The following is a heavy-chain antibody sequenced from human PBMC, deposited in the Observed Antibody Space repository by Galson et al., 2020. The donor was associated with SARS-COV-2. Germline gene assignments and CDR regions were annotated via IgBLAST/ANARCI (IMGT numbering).Heavy chain of an antibody. V-gene: IGHV3-7*01. CDR2: IKEDGSVK. CDR1: GFTFSSYW. J-gene: IGHJ4*02. CDR3: ARDFYYDSSGYTRRVY. D-gene: IGHD3-22*01. Sequence: GESLKISCAASGFTFSSYWMSWIRQAPGKGLEWVANIKEDGSVKNYVDSVRGRFTITRDNAKNLLYLQMNSLRAEDTAVYYCARDFYYDSSGYTRRVYWGQGTLVTVSS.